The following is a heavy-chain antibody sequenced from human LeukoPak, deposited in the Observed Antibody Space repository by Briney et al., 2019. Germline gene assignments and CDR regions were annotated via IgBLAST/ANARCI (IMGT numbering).Heavy chain of an antibody. V-gene: IGHV3-23*01. Sequence: PGGSLRLSCAASGFTFSSYGMSWVRQAPGKGLEWVSGIGGSGAITWYAESVKGRFTISRDNSKNTLYLQMNSLRAEDTAVYYCAQDGASIRFDNWGQGTLVSVSS. CDR3: AQDGASIRFDN. J-gene: IGHJ4*02. CDR1: GFTFSSYG. CDR2: IGGSGAIT. D-gene: IGHD3-16*01.